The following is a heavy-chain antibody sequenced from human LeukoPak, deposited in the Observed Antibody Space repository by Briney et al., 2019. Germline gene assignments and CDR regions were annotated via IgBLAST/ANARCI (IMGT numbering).Heavy chain of an antibody. CDR2: IYYSGNT. CDR3: ARDGKLGSGRYYFDS. J-gene: IGHJ4*02. CDR1: DDSIRSYY. Sequence: SETLSLTCTVSDDSIRSYYWSWIRQSPGKGLEWIGYIYYSGNTNYNPSFRSRVTISLDTSKNQFSLRLNSVTAADTAVYYCARDGKLGSGRYYFDSWGQGTLVSVSS. D-gene: IGHD3-10*01. V-gene: IGHV4-59*01.